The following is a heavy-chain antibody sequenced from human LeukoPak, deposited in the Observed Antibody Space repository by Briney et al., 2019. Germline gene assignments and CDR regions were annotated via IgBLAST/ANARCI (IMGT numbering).Heavy chain of an antibody. CDR1: GFTFSKYW. CDR2: IRQDGGDI. J-gene: IGHJ3*01. Sequence: PGGSLRLSCTASGFTFSKYWMTWLRQAPGKGLEWVANIRQDGGDIHYVDSVKGRFTISRDNDKNSLYLQMNSLRAEDAAVYYCARDQDVVILLGIIAYDAFDLWGQGTMVTVSS. D-gene: IGHD2/OR15-2a*01. V-gene: IGHV3-7*01. CDR3: ARDQDVVILLGIIAYDAFDL.